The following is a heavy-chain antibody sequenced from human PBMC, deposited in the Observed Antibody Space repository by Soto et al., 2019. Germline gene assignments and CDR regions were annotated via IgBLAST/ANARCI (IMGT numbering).Heavy chain of an antibody. CDR2: ISGYNGHT. J-gene: IGHJ4*02. CDR1: GYTFTTYG. V-gene: IGHV1-18*01. D-gene: IGHD1-1*01. Sequence: ASVKVSCKASGYTFTTYGITWVRQAPGQGLEWMGWISGYNGHTNLEQKFRGRVTMTTDKSSSTAYMELRGLTSDDTAVYYCTRDETGTGDNWGQGTQVTVSS. CDR3: TRDETGTGDN.